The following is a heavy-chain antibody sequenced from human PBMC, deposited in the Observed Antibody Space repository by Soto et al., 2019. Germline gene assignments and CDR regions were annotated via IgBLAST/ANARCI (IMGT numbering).Heavy chain of an antibody. Sequence: EVQLLESGGGLVQPGGSLRLSCAASGFTFSSYAMRWVRQAPGKGLEWVSAISGSGGSTYYADSVKGRFTVSRDTSKNTLYLQMNSLRAEDTAVYYCARRGSGSDYDYWGQGTLVTVSS. CDR1: GFTFSSYA. CDR3: ARRGSGSDYDY. CDR2: ISGSGGST. J-gene: IGHJ4*02. V-gene: IGHV3-23*01. D-gene: IGHD1-26*01.